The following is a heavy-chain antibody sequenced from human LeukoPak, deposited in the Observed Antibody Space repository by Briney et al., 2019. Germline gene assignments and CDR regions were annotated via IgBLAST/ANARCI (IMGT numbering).Heavy chain of an antibody. J-gene: IGHJ4*02. D-gene: IGHD3-9*01. CDR3: ARGHQYFDWLLSGFDY. CDR2: IIPIFSTA. CDR1: GGTLSSYA. V-gene: IGHV1-69*06. Sequence: ASVKVSCKASGGTLSSYAISWVRQAPGQGLEWMGGIIPIFSTANYAQKFQGRVTITADKSTSTAYMELSSLRSEDTAVYYCARGHQYFDWLLSGFDYWGQGTLVTVSS.